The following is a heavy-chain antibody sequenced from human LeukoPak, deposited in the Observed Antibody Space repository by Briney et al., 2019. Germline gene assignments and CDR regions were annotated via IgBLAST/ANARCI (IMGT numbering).Heavy chain of an antibody. J-gene: IGHJ4*02. D-gene: IGHD2-2*01. CDR3: AKGQGYCSSTSCYADNFDY. V-gene: IGHV3-23*01. CDR1: GFTFSSYA. Sequence: GGSLRLSCAASGFTFSSYAMSWVRPAPGKGLEWVSAISGSGGSTYYADSVKGRFTISRDNSKNTLYLQMNSLRAEDTAVYYCAKGQGYCSSTSCYADNFDYWGQGTLVTVSS. CDR2: ISGSGGST.